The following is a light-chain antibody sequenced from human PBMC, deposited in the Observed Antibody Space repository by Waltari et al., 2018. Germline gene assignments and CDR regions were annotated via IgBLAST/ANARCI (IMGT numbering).Light chain of an antibody. CDR1: SSDVGSYNS. CDR2: DVR. J-gene: IGLJ3*02. Sequence: QSALTQPASVSGSPGQSITISCTGTSSDVGSYNSVSWYQKHPGKAPKVIIYDVRYRPSGFSDRFSGSKSCNTASLTISGLQAVDEADYYCSSYTTNSLLFGGGTKLTVL. V-gene: IGLV2-14*03. CDR3: SSYTTNSLL.